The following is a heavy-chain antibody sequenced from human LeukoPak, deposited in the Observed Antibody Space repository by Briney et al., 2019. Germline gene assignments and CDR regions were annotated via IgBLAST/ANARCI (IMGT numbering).Heavy chain of an antibody. CDR3: ARGDQPQLLGAPFDP. Sequence: ASVKVSCKTSGGTFSSYAISWVRQAPGQGLEGIGGIIPIFGTANYAQKFQGRVTITTDESTSTAYMELSSLRSEDTAVYYCARGDQPQLLGAPFDPWGQGTLVTVSS. J-gene: IGHJ5*02. V-gene: IGHV1-69*05. D-gene: IGHD2-2*01. CDR1: GGTFSSYA. CDR2: IIPIFGTA.